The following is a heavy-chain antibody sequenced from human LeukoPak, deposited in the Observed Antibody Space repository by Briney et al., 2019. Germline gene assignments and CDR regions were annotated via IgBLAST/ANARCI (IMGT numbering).Heavy chain of an antibody. CDR3: ARGGGSYSPWFDP. D-gene: IGHD1-26*01. V-gene: IGHV4-59*08. J-gene: IGHJ5*02. Sequence: ASETLSLTCTVSGGSISSYYWSWIRQPPGKGLEWIGYIYYSGSTNYNPSLKSRVTISVDTSKNQSSLKLSSVTAADTAVYYCARGGGSYSPWFDPWGQGTLVTVSS. CDR1: GGSISSYY. CDR2: IYYSGST.